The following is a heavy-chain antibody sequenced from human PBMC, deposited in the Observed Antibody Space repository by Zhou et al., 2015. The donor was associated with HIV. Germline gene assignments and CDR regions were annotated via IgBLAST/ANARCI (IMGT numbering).Heavy chain of an antibody. CDR3: AKDIRGLVAAPHD. D-gene: IGHD1-26*01. V-gene: IGHV1-3*05. CDR2: ISTYTGDT. CDR1: GYTFTNFA. J-gene: IGHJ4*02. Sequence: QVQIVQSGAEKEKPGASVRISCAASGYTFTNFALHWVRQAPGQRLEWMGWISTYTGDTDYAQKFQGRVTMTTDTSTTTAYMEVRSLRSDDTAVYYCAKDIRGLVAAPHDWGQGTLVTVSS.